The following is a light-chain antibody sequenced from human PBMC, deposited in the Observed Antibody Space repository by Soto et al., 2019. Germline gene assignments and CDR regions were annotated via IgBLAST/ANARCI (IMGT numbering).Light chain of an antibody. Sequence: QSVLTQPASVSGSPGQSITISCTGTSSDVGGYNYVSWYQQHPGKAPKLMIYEVSNRPSGVSKRFSGSKSGNTASLTISGLQPEDEADYYCGSYTFISAWVFGGGTQLTVL. CDR1: SSDVGGYNY. J-gene: IGLJ3*02. V-gene: IGLV2-14*01. CDR2: EVS. CDR3: GSYTFISAWV.